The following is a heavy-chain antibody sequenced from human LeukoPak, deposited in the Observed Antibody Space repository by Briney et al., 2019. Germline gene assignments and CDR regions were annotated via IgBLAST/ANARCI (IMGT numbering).Heavy chain of an antibody. D-gene: IGHD2/OR15-2a*01. CDR3: ARDRGNNNYFDR. V-gene: IGHV3-11*01. CDR1: GFTFRDYY. CDR2: ISSRGTTT. Sequence: GGSLRLSCLASGFTFRDYYMTWIRQVPGKGLEWISFISSRGTTTDYADSVKGRFTISRDNANSTLFPRMNSQSAEDTAGYYCARDRGNNNYFDRWGQGTMVTVSS. J-gene: IGHJ4*02.